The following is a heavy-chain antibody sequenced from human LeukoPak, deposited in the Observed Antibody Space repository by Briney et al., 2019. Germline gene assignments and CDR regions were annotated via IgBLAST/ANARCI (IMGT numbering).Heavy chain of an antibody. Sequence: AGGSLRLSCAASGITFSSYAMIWVRQAPGKGLEWVSAISGSGDRTYHADSVKGRLTISRDNYRNTLYLQMSSLRAEDTAVYYCAKDSGYHFLDYWGQGTPVTVSS. CDR2: ISGSGDRT. V-gene: IGHV3-23*01. CDR3: AKDSGYHFLDY. J-gene: IGHJ4*02. D-gene: IGHD3-3*01. CDR1: GITFSSYA.